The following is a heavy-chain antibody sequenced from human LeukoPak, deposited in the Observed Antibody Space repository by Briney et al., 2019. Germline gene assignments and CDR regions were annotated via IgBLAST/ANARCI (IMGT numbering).Heavy chain of an antibody. D-gene: IGHD1-7*01. CDR3: AKKKTIDGMDV. V-gene: IGHV1-18*01. CDR2: ISAYNGNT. CDR1: GYTFISYG. J-gene: IGHJ6*02. Sequence: ASVKVSCKASGYTFISYGISWVRQAPGQGLEWMGWISAYNGNTNYAQRLQGRATMTTDTSTSTAYMELRSLRSDDTAVYYCAKKKTIDGMDVWGQGTTVTVSS.